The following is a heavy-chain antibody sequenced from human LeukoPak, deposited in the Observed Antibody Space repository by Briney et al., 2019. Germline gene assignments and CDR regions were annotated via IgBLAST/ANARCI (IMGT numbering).Heavy chain of an antibody. V-gene: IGHV5-51*01. J-gene: IGHJ6*02. CDR2: IYPGDSDT. Sequence: GESLKISCKGSGYSFTSYWIGWVRQMPGKGLEWMGIIYPGDSDTRYSPSFQGQVTISADKSISTAYLQWSSLKASDTAMCYCARGGAAADYYYYGMDVWGQGTTVTVSS. D-gene: IGHD6-13*01. CDR3: ARGGAAADYYYYGMDV. CDR1: GYSFTSYW.